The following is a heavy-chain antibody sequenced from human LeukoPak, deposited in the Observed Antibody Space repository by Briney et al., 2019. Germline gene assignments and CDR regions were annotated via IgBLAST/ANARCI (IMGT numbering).Heavy chain of an antibody. V-gene: IGHV4-59*01. CDR3: ATVVRDDILTGYYIDY. D-gene: IGHD3-9*01. Sequence: SETLSLTCTVSGGSISSYYWSWIRQPPGKGLEWIGYTYYSGSTKYNPSFKSRVTISVDTSKNQFSLKLISVTAADTAVYYCATVVRDDILTGYYIDYWGQGTLVTASS. CDR2: TYYSGST. J-gene: IGHJ4*02. CDR1: GGSISSYY.